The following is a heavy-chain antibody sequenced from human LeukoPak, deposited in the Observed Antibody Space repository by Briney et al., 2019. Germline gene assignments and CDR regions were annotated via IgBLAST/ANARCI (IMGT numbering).Heavy chain of an antibody. Sequence: GGSLRLSCATSGFTFSNHAMHWVRQATGKGLEWVSAIGTAGDTFYPGSVKGRFTISRENAKNSLSLQMNSLRAEDTAVYYCVRQQTSHGNFDYWGQGTLVTVSS. CDR3: VRQQTSHGNFDY. J-gene: IGHJ4*02. V-gene: IGHV3-13*01. CDR2: IGTAGDT. CDR1: GFTFSNHA. D-gene: IGHD1-26*01.